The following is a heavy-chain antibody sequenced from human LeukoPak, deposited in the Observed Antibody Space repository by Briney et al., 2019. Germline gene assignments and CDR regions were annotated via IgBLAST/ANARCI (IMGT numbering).Heavy chain of an antibody. CDR3: ARDLRGYSYYYGMDV. Sequence: EASVTVSCTASGYTFTSYGISWVRQAPGQGLEWMGWISAYNGNTNYAQKLQGRVTMTTDTSTSTAYMELRSLRSDDTAVYYCARDLRGYSYYYGMDVWGQGTTVTVSS. D-gene: IGHD5-12*01. J-gene: IGHJ6*02. CDR1: GYTFTSYG. CDR2: ISAYNGNT. V-gene: IGHV1-18*01.